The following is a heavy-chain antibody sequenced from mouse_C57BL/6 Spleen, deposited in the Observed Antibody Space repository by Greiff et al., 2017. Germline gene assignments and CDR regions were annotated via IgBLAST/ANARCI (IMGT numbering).Heavy chain of an antibody. V-gene: IGHV1-53*01. J-gene: IGHJ3*01. CDR1: GYTFTSYW. CDR2: ISPSNGGT. CDR3: ARGDYVGY. Sequence: VQLQQPGTGLVKPGASVKLSCTASGYTFTSYWMHWVKQRPGQGLEWIGNISPSNGGTNYNEKFKSKATLTVDKSSITAYMQLSSLTSVDSAVYYCARGDYVGYWGQGTLVTVSA. D-gene: IGHD2-4*01.